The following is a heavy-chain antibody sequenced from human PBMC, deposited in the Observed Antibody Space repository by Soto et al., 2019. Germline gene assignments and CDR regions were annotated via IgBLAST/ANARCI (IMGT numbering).Heavy chain of an antibody. Sequence: SETLSLTCAVYGGSFSGYYWSWIRQPPGKGLEWIGEINHSGSTNYNPSLKSRVTISVDTSKNQFSLKLSSVTAADTAVYYCASRIAAAGPHINNWFDPWGQGTLVTVSS. CDR3: ASRIAAAGPHINNWFDP. J-gene: IGHJ5*02. V-gene: IGHV4-34*01. D-gene: IGHD6-13*01. CDR1: GGSFSGYY. CDR2: INHSGST.